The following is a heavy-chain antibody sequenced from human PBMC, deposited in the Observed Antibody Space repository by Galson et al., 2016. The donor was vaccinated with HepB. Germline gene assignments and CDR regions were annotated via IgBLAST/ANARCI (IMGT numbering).Heavy chain of an antibody. CDR1: GYTFTSYD. Sequence: SVKVSCKASGYTFTSYDINWVRQATGQGLEWMGWMNPNSGNTDYAQKFQGRVTMTTNTSISTAYMELSSLRSEDTAVYYCVRDEDAGYSGSWYYLDYWGQGTLVTVSS. CDR2: MNPNSGNT. V-gene: IGHV1-8*01. CDR3: VRDEDAGYSGSWYYLDY. J-gene: IGHJ4*02. D-gene: IGHD6-13*01.